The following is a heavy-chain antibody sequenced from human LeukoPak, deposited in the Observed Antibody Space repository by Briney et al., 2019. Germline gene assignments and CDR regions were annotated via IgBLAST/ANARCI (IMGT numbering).Heavy chain of an antibody. CDR3: ARFMYNRVGATSDY. D-gene: IGHD1-26*01. Sequence: PGGSLRLSCAASGFTVSSNYMSWVRQAPGKGLEWVSVIYSGGSTYYADSVKGRFTISRDNSKNTLYLQMNSLGAEDTAVYYCARFMYNRVGATSDYWGQGTLVTVSS. J-gene: IGHJ4*02. CDR2: IYSGGST. CDR1: GFTVSSNY. V-gene: IGHV3-53*01.